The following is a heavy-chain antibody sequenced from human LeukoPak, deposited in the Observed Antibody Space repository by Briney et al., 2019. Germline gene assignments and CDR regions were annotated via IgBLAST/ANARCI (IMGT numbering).Heavy chain of an antibody. CDR3: AKDLHGSGTYFDY. Sequence: GGSLRLSCAASGLTFSTYAMTWVRQAPGKGLEWVSTISGGGDGTHYADSVKGRFTISRDNSKNALYLQMSNLRADDTAVYYCAKDLHGSGTYFDYWGQGTLVPVSS. CDR2: ISGGGDGT. V-gene: IGHV3-23*01. J-gene: IGHJ4*02. D-gene: IGHD3-10*01. CDR1: GLTFSTYA.